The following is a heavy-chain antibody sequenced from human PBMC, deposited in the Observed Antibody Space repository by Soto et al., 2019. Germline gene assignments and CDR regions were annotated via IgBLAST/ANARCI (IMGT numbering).Heavy chain of an antibody. V-gene: IGHV1-3*01. J-gene: IGHJ4*02. CDR1: GYTFTSYA. CDR3: ARGPGGYSSGLSIDY. CDR2: INSGNGNT. Sequence: QVQLVQSGAEVKKPGASVKVSCKASGYTFTSYAMHWVRQAPGQRLEWMGWINSGNGNTKYSQKFQGRVTITRDTSASTAYMELSSLRSEDTAVYYCARGPGGYSSGLSIDYWGQGTLVTVS. D-gene: IGHD6-19*01.